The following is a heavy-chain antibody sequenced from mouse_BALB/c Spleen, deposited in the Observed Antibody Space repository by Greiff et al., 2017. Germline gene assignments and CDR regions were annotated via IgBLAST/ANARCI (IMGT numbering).Heavy chain of an antibody. Sequence: QVQLQQSGPELVKPGASVRISCKASGYTFTSYYIHWVKQRPGQGLEWIGWIYPGNVNTKYNEKFKGKATLTADKSSSTAYMQLSSLTSEDSAVYFCAREGYDYGVFAYWGQGTLVTVSA. D-gene: IGHD2-4*01. CDR2: IYPGNVNT. CDR3: AREGYDYGVFAY. V-gene: IGHV1S56*01. J-gene: IGHJ3*01. CDR1: GYTFTSYY.